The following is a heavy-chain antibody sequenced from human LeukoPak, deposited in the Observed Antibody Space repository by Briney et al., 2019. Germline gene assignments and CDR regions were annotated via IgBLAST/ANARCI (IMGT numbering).Heavy chain of an antibody. D-gene: IGHD3-16*01. Sequence: PSETLSLTCTVSGGSISSYYWNRIRQPPGKGLEWIGYIYSSGSTVYNPSLRSRVTISVDTSKSQFSLNLTSVTAADTAVYYCARRPYPYYLDHWGQGALVTVSS. CDR1: GGSISSYY. J-gene: IGHJ4*02. CDR3: ARRPYPYYLDH. CDR2: IYSSGST. V-gene: IGHV4-59*08.